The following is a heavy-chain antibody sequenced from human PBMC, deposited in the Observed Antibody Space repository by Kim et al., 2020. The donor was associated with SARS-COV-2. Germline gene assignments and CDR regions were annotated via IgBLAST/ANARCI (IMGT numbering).Heavy chain of an antibody. D-gene: IGHD6-13*01. CDR2: ISSSSSYI. V-gene: IGHV3-21*01. J-gene: IGHJ4*02. Sequence: GGSLRLSCAASGFTFSSYSMNWVRQAPGKGLEWVSSISSSSSYIYYADSVKGRFTISRDNAKNSLYLQMNSLRAEDTAVYYCASPGLSRIAAPFWGQGTLVTVSS. CDR3: ASPGLSRIAAPF. CDR1: GFTFSSYS.